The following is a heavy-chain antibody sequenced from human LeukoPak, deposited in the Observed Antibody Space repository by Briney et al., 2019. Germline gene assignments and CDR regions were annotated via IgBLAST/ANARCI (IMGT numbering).Heavy chain of an antibody. Sequence: GGSLRLSCAASGFTFSSYGMHWVRQAPGKGLEWVAVISYDGSNKYYADSVKGRFTISRDDSKNTLYLQMNSLRAEDTAVYYCAKIQCTARDAFDIWGQGTMVTVSS. D-gene: IGHD5-18*01. CDR2: ISYDGSNK. CDR1: GFTFSSYG. J-gene: IGHJ3*02. CDR3: AKIQCTARDAFDI. V-gene: IGHV3-30*18.